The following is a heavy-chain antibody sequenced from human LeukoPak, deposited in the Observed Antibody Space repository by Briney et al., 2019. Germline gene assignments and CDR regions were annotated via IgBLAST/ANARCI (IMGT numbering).Heavy chain of an antibody. CDR1: GYTFTSYY. D-gene: IGHD2-21*02. J-gene: IGHJ2*01. CDR3: ARDRGSKRVAYCGGDCYIGYFDL. CDR2: INPSGGST. Sequence: ASVKVSCKASGYTFTSYYMHWVRQAPGQGLEWMGIINPSGGSTSYAQKFQGRVTMTRDTSTSTVYMKLSSLRSEDTAVYYCARDRGSKRVAYCGGDCYIGYFDLWGRGTLVTVSS. V-gene: IGHV1-46*01.